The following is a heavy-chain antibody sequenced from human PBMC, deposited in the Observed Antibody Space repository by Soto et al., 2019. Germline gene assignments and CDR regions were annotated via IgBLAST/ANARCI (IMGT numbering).Heavy chain of an antibody. V-gene: IGHV3-21*01. Sequence: GSLRLSCAASGFTFNSYSMNWVRQAPGKGLEWVSPISSSSSYIYYADSVKGRFTISRDNAKNSLYLQMNSLRAEDTAVYYCARDQPPGGYYGMDVWGQGTTVTVSS. J-gene: IGHJ6*02. CDR1: GFTFNSYS. CDR3: ARDQPPGGYYGMDV. CDR2: ISSSSSYI. D-gene: IGHD2-2*01.